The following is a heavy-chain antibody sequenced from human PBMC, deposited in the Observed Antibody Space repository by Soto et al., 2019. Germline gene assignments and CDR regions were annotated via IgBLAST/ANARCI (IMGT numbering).Heavy chain of an antibody. CDR1: GFTFPTYG. Sequence: EVQLLESGGGLVQPGGSLRLSCAASGFTFPTYGMSWVRQAPGKGLEWVSVISGSGGSTYYADSVNGRFTISRDNSKNRXYLQMNSLRAEDTAVYYCAKGKGSGYYYYYYGMDVWGQGTTVTVSS. CDR2: ISGSGGST. CDR3: AKGKGSGYYYYYYGMDV. J-gene: IGHJ6*02. V-gene: IGHV3-23*01. D-gene: IGHD3-22*01.